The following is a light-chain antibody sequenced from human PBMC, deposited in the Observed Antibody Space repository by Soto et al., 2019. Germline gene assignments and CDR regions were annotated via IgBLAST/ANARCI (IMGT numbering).Light chain of an antibody. CDR1: SSDVGGYNY. Sequence: QSALTQPASVSGSPGQSITISCTGTSSDVGGYNYVSWYQQHPGKAPKRMIYDVSNRPSGVSNRFSGSKSGNTASLTISGLQAEDEADYYCSSYTSSSTLVGFGGGTKLTVL. J-gene: IGLJ2*01. CDR2: DVS. CDR3: SSYTSSSTLVG. V-gene: IGLV2-14*01.